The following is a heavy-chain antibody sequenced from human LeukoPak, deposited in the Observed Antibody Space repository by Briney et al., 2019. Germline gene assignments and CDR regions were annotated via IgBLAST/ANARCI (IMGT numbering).Heavy chain of an antibody. CDR1: GFTFNNYG. D-gene: IGHD6-19*01. J-gene: IGHJ4*02. Sequence: PGRSLRLSCAASGFTFNNYGMHWVRQAPGKGLEWVAVIWYDGSNKYYADSVKGRFTISRDNSKNTLYLQMNSLRAEDTAVYYCAREEYGGWYSGYWGQGTLVTVSS. CDR3: AREEYGGWYSGY. V-gene: IGHV3-33*01. CDR2: IWYDGSNK.